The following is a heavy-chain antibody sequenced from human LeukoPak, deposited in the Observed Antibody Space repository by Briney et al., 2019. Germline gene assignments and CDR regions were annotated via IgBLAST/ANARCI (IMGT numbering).Heavy chain of an antibody. CDR2: INPNSGGT. J-gene: IGHJ5*02. V-gene: IGHV1-2*02. Sequence: ASVTVSCTASGYTFTGYYMHWVRQAPGQGFEWMGWINPNSGGTNYAQKFQGRVTMTRDTSITTAYMELSRLRSDDTALYYGARRAYCPTSSCHYGRDRNWFDPWGQGTQVTVSS. CDR3: ARRAYCPTSSCHYGRDRNWFDP. D-gene: IGHD2-8*01. CDR1: GYTFTGYY.